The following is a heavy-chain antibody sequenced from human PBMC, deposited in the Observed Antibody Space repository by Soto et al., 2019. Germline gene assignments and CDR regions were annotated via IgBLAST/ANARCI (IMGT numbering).Heavy chain of an antibody. V-gene: IGHV3-23*01. CDR3: ARVWGTYRPPWGADY. CDR1: EFTFSTYA. D-gene: IGHD3-16*02. Sequence: EVQVLESGGGLVQPGGSLRLSCAASEFTFSTYAMNWVRQAPGKGLEWVSTISGSGGSTYYADSVKGRFTISRDNSRNTLYLQMSSLRAEDSAVYYCARVWGTYRPPWGADYWGQGTLVTVSS. J-gene: IGHJ4*02. CDR2: ISGSGGST.